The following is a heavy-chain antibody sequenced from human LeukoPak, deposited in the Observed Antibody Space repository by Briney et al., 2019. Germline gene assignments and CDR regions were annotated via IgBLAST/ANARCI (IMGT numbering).Heavy chain of an antibody. CDR1: GGSTSSSNYY. CDR3: ARLGAGPTYYDFWSGYSSFYFDY. Sequence: SETLSLTCTVSGGSTSSSNYYWGWIRQPPGKGLEWIGGVHYSGNTYYNPSLKSRVTISVDTSKNQFSLKLSSVTAADTAVYYCARLGAGPTYYDFWSGYSSFYFDYWGQGTLVTVSS. CDR2: VHYSGNT. V-gene: IGHV4-39*01. J-gene: IGHJ4*02. D-gene: IGHD3-3*01.